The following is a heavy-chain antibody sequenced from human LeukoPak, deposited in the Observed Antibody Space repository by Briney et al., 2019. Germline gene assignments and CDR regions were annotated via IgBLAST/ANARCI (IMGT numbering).Heavy chain of an antibody. CDR3: ATPRFEIGSGSYYFDF. CDR2: FDPEDGET. CDR1: GYTLIKLS. D-gene: IGHD3-3*01. J-gene: IGHJ4*02. V-gene: IGHV1-24*01. Sequence: GASVKISCKVSGYTLIKLSMHWLRQAQGKGLEWMGGFDPEDGETVYAQKFQGRVIMTEDTSIETAYMELTSLKSEDTAVYYCATPRFEIGSGSYYFDFWGQGTLVTVSS.